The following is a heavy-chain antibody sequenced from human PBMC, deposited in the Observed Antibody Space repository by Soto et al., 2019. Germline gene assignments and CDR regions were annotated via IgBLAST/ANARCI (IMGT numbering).Heavy chain of an antibody. D-gene: IGHD5-18*01. CDR2: INHSGST. CDR3: ASLLDRDTAIAQH. J-gene: IGHJ1*01. V-gene: IGHV4-34*01. Sequence: PSETLSLTCAVYGGSFSGYYWSWIRQPPGKGLEWIGEINHSGSTNYNPSLKSRVTISVDTSKNQFSLKLSSVTAADTAVYYCASLLDRDTAIAQHWGQGTLVTVSS. CDR1: GGSFSGYY.